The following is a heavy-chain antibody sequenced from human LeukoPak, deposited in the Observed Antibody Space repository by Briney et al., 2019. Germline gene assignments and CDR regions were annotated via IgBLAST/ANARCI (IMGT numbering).Heavy chain of an antibody. J-gene: IGHJ3*02. CDR2: IYYSGST. CDR3: ARSSGTVLPPGAFDI. Sequence: SETLSLTCTVSGDSVSSGSYYWSWIRQPPGKGLEWIGYIYYSGSTNYNPSLKSRVTISVDTSKNQFSLKLSSVTAADTAVYYCARSSGTVLPPGAFDIWGQGTMVTVSS. D-gene: IGHD6-13*01. CDR1: GDSVSSGSYY. V-gene: IGHV4-61*01.